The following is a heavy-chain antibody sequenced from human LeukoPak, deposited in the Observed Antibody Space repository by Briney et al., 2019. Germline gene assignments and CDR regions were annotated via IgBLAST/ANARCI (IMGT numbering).Heavy chain of an antibody. CDR1: GGSISSSPYY. D-gene: IGHD6-13*01. CDR3: ASNIIAAAGDKQLKRWFDR. J-gene: IGHJ5*02. CDR2: MYYGGST. V-gene: IGHV4-39*01. Sequence: SETLSLTCTVSGGSISSSPYYWGWIRQPPGKGLEWIGSMYYGGSTYYNPSLESRITISVDASKNQFSLKLTSVTAADTAVYYCASNIIAAAGDKQLKRWFDRWGQGTLVTVSS.